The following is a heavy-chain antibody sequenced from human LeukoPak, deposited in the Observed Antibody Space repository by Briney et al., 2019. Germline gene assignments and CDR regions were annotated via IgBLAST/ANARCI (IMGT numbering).Heavy chain of an antibody. J-gene: IGHJ4*02. CDR2: ISSRGGDT. CDR1: GFTFSSYG. Sequence: PGGSLRLSCAASGFTFSSYGMSWVRPAPGKGLEWVSAISSRGGDTYYADSVKGRFTISRDNSKNTLYVQMNSLRAEDTAVYYCAKRVAYNSGYYWDYWGQGTLVTVSS. V-gene: IGHV3-23*01. CDR3: AKRVAYNSGYYWDY. D-gene: IGHD6-19*01.